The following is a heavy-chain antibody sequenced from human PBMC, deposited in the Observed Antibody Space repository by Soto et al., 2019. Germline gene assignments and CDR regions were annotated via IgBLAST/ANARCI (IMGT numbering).Heavy chain of an antibody. CDR3: ATDFDSDETSQGNSDY. J-gene: IGHJ4*02. V-gene: IGHV3-23*01. D-gene: IGHD3-22*01. CDR1: GFSFSSYG. CDR2: ISGSGDAK. Sequence: EVQLLESGGGLVQPGESLRLSCVASGFSFSSYGMSWVRQAPGKGLEWASIISGSGDAKYYADSVKGRFTISRDNSKNTMYMQMDNLRAEDTAVYYCATDFDSDETSQGNSDYWGPVTLVNVSS.